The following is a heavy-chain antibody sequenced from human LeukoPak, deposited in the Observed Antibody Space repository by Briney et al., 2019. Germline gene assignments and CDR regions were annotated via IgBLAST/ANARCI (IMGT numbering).Heavy chain of an antibody. CDR3: ARDLMGYCSGGSCCLGY. V-gene: IGHV1-69*01. D-gene: IGHD2-15*01. Sequence: ASVKVSCKASGGTFSGYAISWVRQAPGQGLEWMGGIIPIIGTANYAQKFQGRVTITADESTSTAYMELSSLRSEDTAVYYCARDLMGYCSGGSCCLGYWGQGTLVTVSS. CDR1: GGTFSGYA. CDR2: IIPIIGTA. J-gene: IGHJ4*02.